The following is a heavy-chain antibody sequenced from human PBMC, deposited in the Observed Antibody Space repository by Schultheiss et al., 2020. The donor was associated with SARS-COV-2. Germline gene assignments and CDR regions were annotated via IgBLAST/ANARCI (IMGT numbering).Heavy chain of an antibody. CDR2: IKSKTDGGTT. Sequence: VGSLRLSCAASGFTFSSYVMRWVRQAPGKGLEWVGRIKSKTDGGTTDYAAPVKGRFTISRDDSKNTLYLQMNSLKTEDTAVYYCTTAALVVGATSGYYYYGMDVWGQGTTVTVSS. CDR1: GFTFSSYV. D-gene: IGHD2-15*01. V-gene: IGHV3-15*01. CDR3: TTAALVVGATSGYYYYGMDV. J-gene: IGHJ6*02.